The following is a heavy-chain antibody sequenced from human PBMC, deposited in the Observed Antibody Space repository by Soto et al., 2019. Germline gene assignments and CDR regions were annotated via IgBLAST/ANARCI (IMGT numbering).Heavy chain of an antibody. CDR3: VRARSTDSRPDY. CDR1: QFTFSAYD. J-gene: IGHJ4*02. CDR2: ISSSGNTI. D-gene: IGHD3-22*01. V-gene: IGHV3-48*03. Sequence: GGSLRLSCAASQFTFSAYDMNWVRQAPGKGLEWVSYISSSGNTIHYADSVKGRFTISRDNAKNSLFLQLDSLRAEDTAVYFCVRARSTDSRPDYWGQGTLVTVSS.